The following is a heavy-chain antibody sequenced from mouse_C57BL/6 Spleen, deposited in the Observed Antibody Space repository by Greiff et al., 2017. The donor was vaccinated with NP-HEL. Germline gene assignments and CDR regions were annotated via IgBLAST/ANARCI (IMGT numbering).Heavy chain of an antibody. V-gene: IGHV1-69*01. CDR3: ARWGNYYFDY. Sequence: QVQLQQPGAELVMPGASVKLSCKASGYTFTSYWMHWVKQRPGQGLEWIGEIDPSDSYTNYNQKFKGKSTLTVDKSSSTAYMQLSSLTSEDSAVYYCARWGNYYFDYWGQGTTLTVSS. D-gene: IGHD2-1*01. CDR2: IDPSDSYT. CDR1: GYTFTSYW. J-gene: IGHJ2*01.